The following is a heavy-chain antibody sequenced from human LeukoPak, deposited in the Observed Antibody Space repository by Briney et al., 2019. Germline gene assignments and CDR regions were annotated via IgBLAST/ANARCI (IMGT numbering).Heavy chain of an antibody. CDR3: ARDSGTTGEVKFDP. J-gene: IGHJ5*02. CDR2: IYGSGTI. Sequence: PSETLSLTCTVSGGSIRSYYWSWIRQPAGKGLDWIGRIYGSGTITYNPSLKSRASMSVDASRNQFSLNLRYVTAADTAVYYCARDSGTTGEVKFDPWGQGALVTVSS. D-gene: IGHD3-10*01. CDR1: GGSIRSYY. V-gene: IGHV4-4*07.